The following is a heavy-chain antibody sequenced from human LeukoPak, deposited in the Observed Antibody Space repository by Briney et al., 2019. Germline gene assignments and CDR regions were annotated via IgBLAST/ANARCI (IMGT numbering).Heavy chain of an antibody. J-gene: IGHJ5*02. D-gene: IGHD2-15*01. CDR1: GYTFTSYD. CDR2: MNPNSGNT. V-gene: IGHV1-8*01. CDR3: ARGYSGVVVVAGYRWFDP. Sequence: GALVKVSCKASGYTFTSYDINWVRQATGQGLEWMGWMNPNSGNTGYAQKFQGRVTMTRNTSISTAYMELSSLRSEDTAVYYCARGYSGVVVVAGYRWFDPWGQGTLVTVSS.